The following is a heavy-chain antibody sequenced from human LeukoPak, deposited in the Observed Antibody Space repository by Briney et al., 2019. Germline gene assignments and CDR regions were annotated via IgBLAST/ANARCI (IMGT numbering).Heavy chain of an antibody. V-gene: IGHV1-3*01. J-gene: IGHJ4*02. Sequence: ASVKVSCKAPGYTFTSYAMHWVRQAPGQRLEWMGWINAGNGNTKYSQKFQGRVTITRDTSASTAYMELSSLRSEDTAVYYCARAPMTTVTLFDYWGQGTLVTVSS. CDR2: INAGNGNT. CDR3: ARAPMTTVTLFDY. CDR1: GYTFTSYA. D-gene: IGHD4-17*01.